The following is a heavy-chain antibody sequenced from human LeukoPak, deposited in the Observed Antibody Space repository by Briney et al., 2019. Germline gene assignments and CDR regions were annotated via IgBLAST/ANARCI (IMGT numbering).Heavy chain of an antibody. D-gene: IGHD3-3*01. V-gene: IGHV3-64*01. CDR2: ISSNGGST. CDR1: GSTFSSYA. J-gene: IGHJ4*02. Sequence: PGGSLRLSCAASGSTFSSYAMHWVRQATGKGLEYVSAISSNGGSTYYANSVKGRFTISRDNSKNTLYLQMGSLRAEDMAVYYCARSAFNRYDFWSGYQDYWGQGTLVTVSS. CDR3: ARSAFNRYDFWSGYQDY.